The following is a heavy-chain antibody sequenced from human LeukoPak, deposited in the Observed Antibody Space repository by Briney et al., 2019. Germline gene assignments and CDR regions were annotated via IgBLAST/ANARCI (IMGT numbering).Heavy chain of an antibody. CDR3: ARVLSDAFDI. CDR2: IRSSSTYI. J-gene: IGHJ3*02. D-gene: IGHD3-10*01. CDR1: RFSFSSYD. Sequence: GGSLRLSCAASRFSFSSYDMTWVHQAPGEGLEWVSSIRSSSTYIYYADSVKGRFTISRDNAKNSLYLQMSSLRAEDTAVYYCARVLSDAFDIWGQGTMVTVSS. V-gene: IGHV3-21*01.